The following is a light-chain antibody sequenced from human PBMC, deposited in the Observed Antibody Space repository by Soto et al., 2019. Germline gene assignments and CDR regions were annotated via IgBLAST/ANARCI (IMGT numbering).Light chain of an antibody. CDR3: QQCGGSPLFS. CDR1: QSVTSSC. J-gene: IGKJ3*01. CDR2: TTS. V-gene: IGKV3-20*01. Sequence: EIVLTQSPGTLSLSTGETATLSCRASQSVTSSCLAWYQPKPGQAPSLLIHTTSIRSTDIPDKLSGSGSGTDFTLTISRLEPQDSALYYCQQCGGSPLFSFGPGTRVY.